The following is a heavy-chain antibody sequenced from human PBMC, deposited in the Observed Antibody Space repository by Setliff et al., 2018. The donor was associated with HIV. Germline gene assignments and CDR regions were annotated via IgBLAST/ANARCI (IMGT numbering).Heavy chain of an antibody. D-gene: IGHD3-22*01. CDR1: GFTFSSYG. Sequence: SLKISCAASGFTFSSYGMHWVRQAPGKGLEWVAVIWYDGSNKYYADSVKGRFTISRDNSKNTLYLQMNSLRAEDTAVYYCAKGSADSSGYFYYYYYMDVWGKGTTVTVSS. V-gene: IGHV3-33*06. CDR3: AKGSADSSGYFYYYYYMDV. CDR2: IWYDGSNK. J-gene: IGHJ6*03.